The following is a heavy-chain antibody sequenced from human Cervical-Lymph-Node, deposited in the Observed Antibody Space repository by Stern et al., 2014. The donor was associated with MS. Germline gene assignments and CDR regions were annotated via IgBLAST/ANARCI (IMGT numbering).Heavy chain of an antibody. CDR3: ARMREYCSGGCFAGYYDS. CDR1: GFSLSNAAMG. D-gene: IGHD2-15*01. CDR2: IFSTGET. Sequence: QVPLKESGPVLVKPTETLTLTCSVSGFSLSNAAMGVSWIRQPPGKALECLAHIFSTGETAYSTSLKSRLTISKDTSRSQVVLTMTNMDPVDTATYYCARMREYCSGGCFAGYYDSWGQGTLVTVSS. J-gene: IGHJ4*02. V-gene: IGHV2-26*01.